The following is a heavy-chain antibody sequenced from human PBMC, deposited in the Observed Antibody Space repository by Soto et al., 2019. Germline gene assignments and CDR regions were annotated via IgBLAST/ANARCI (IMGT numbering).Heavy chain of an antibody. Sequence: SLRLSCAASGFTFSSYGMHWVRQAPGKGLEWVAVITYDGSDKYYADSVKGRFTISRDNAKNTLYLQMNSLRAEDTAVYYCARENSSWYALDYWGQGTQVTVSS. CDR3: ARENSSWYALDY. D-gene: IGHD6-13*01. J-gene: IGHJ4*02. V-gene: IGHV3-30*03. CDR2: ITYDGSDK. CDR1: GFTFSSYG.